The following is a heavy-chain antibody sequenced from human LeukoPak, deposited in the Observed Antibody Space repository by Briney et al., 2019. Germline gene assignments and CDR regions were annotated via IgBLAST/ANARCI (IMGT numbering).Heavy chain of an antibody. CDR1: GFTFSSYS. D-gene: IGHD4-17*01. CDR3: ARGGPWDSVTTTPLYFQH. J-gene: IGHJ1*01. V-gene: IGHV3-48*01. Sequence: PGGSLRLSCAASGFTFSSYSMNWVRQAPGKGLEWVSYISSSSSTIYYADSVKGRFTISRDNAKNSLYLQMNSLRAEDTAVYYCARGGPWDSVTTTPLYFQHWGQGTLVTVSS. CDR2: ISSSSSTI.